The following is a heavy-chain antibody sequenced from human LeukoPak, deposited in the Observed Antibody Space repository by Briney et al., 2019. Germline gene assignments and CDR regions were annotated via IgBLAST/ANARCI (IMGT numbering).Heavy chain of an antibody. CDR1: GFTFSSYW. D-gene: IGHD2/OR15-2a*01. Sequence: GGSLRLSCAASGFTFSSYWMHWVRQAPGKGLVWVSRINSDGSSTSYADAVKGRFTISRGNAKNTAYLQMNSLRAEDTAVYYCVSFYETYWGRGTLVTVSS. J-gene: IGHJ4*02. V-gene: IGHV3-74*01. CDR3: VSFYETY. CDR2: INSDGSST.